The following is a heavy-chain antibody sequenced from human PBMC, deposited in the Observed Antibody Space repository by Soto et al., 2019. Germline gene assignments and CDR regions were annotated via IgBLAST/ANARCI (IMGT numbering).Heavy chain of an antibody. J-gene: IGHJ6*02. D-gene: IGHD3-9*01. CDR3: AKDFDILTGYFRALGMDV. Sequence: GGSLRLSCAASGFTFRSFAMHWVRQAPGKGLEWVAAISSDGSKKYFVDSVKGRFTISRDNSKNTLYLQTNSLRVEDTAVYYCAKDFDILTGYFRALGMDVWGQGITVTVSS. CDR1: GFTFRSFA. CDR2: ISSDGSKK. V-gene: IGHV3-30*18.